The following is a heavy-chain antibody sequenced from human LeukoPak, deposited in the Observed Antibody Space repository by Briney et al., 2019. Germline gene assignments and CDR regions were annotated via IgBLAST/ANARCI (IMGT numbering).Heavy chain of an antibody. CDR2: IYSSGST. CDR3: ARRWGGATSGFDY. Sequence: SETLSLTCTVSGGSMSSYYWNWIRQSPGKELEWIGYIYSSGSTNYNPSLRSRVTISVDTSKNQFSLKLSSVTAADTAVYYCARRWGGATSGFDYWGQGTLVTVSS. J-gene: IGHJ4*02. V-gene: IGHV4-59*08. CDR1: GGSMSSYY. D-gene: IGHD1-26*01.